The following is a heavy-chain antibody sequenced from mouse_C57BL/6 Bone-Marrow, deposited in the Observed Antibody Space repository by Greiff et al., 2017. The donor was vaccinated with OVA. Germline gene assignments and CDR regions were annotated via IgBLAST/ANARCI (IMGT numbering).Heavy chain of an antibody. V-gene: IGHV14-4*01. J-gene: IGHJ1*03. Sequence: EVQLQQSGAELVRPGASVKLSCTASGFNIKDDYMHWVKQRPEQGLEWIGWIDPENGDTEYASKFQGKATITADKSSSTAYMQLSSLTSEDSAVYYCARGGTEYFDVWGTGTTVTVSS. D-gene: IGHD3-3*01. CDR2: IDPENGDT. CDR3: ARGGTEYFDV. CDR1: GFNIKDDY.